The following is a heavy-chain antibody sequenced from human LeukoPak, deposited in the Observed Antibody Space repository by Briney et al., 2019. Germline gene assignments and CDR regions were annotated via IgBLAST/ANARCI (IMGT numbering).Heavy chain of an antibody. J-gene: IGHJ4*02. CDR2: MNPNSGNT. V-gene: IGHV1-8*01. Sequence: EASVKVSCKASGYTFTSYDINWVRQATGQGLEWMGWMNPNSGNTGYAQKFQGRVTMTRNTSISTAYMELSSLRSEDTAVYYCARRSGVLLWFGDHQGYYFDYWGQGTLVTVSS. CDR3: ARRSGVLLWFGDHQGYYFDY. D-gene: IGHD3-10*01. CDR1: GYTFTSYD.